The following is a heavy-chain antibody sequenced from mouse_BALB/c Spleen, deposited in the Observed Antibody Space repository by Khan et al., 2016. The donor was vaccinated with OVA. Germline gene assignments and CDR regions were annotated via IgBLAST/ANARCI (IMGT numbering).Heavy chain of an antibody. CDR2: IYPGISDT. CDR1: GYSFANYW. CDR3: TRSYDSYYFDY. D-gene: IGHD2-4*01. J-gene: IGHJ2*01. Sequence: VQLQQSGTVLARPGASVKMSCKASGYSFANYWMYWVKQRPGQVLEWVGTIYPGISDTRYNQKFQDKARLTAVTSASTAYMELSSLTSEDSAVYYCTRSYDSYYFDYWGQGTTLTVSS. V-gene: IGHV1-5*01.